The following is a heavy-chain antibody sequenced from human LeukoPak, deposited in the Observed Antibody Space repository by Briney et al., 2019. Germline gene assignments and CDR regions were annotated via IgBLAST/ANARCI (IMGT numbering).Heavy chain of an antibody. CDR1: GGSISSSSYY. D-gene: IGHD1-26*01. J-gene: IGHJ4*02. CDR3: VTGAYYFDY. V-gene: IGHV4-39*07. Sequence: KASETLSLTCTVSGGSISSSSYYWGWIRQPPGKGLEWIGSIYYSGSTYYNPSLKSRVTISVDTSKNQFSLKLSSVTAADTAVYYYVTGAYYFDYWGQGTLVTVSS. CDR2: IYYSGST.